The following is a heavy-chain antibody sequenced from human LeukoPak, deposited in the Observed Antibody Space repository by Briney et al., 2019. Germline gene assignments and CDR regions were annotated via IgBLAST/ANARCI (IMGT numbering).Heavy chain of an antibody. CDR1: GGSISSYY. J-gene: IGHJ4*02. CDR3: ARVITLGSYRNFDY. CDR2: IYYSGST. D-gene: IGHD1-26*01. Sequence: PSETLSLTCTVSGGSISSYYWSWIRQPPGKGLEWIGYIYYSGSTNYNPSLKSRVTISVDTSKNQFSLKLSSVTAADTAVYYCARVITLGSYRNFDYWGQGTLVTVSS. V-gene: IGHV4-59*01.